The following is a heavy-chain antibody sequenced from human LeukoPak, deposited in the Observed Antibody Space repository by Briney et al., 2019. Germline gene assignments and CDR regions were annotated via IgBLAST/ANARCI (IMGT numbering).Heavy chain of an antibody. J-gene: IGHJ4*02. CDR3: AKGSHYCTSTSCYPTRPLFDY. CDR2: FRGNGSSGGST. Sequence: GGSLRLSRAASGFTFSSYAVGWVREAPGKGLEWDSGFRGNGSSGGSTYYADSVKGRFTISRDNANNTVYLQMNSLSAEDTAVYFCAKGSHYCTSTSCYPTRPLFDYWGQGTLVTVSS. V-gene: IGHV3-23*01. CDR1: GFTFSSYA. D-gene: IGHD2-2*01.